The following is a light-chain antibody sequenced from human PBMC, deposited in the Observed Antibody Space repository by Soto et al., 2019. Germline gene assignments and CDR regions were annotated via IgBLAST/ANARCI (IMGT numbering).Light chain of an antibody. J-gene: IGKJ1*01. CDR3: MQGPHWPRT. CDR1: QSLVYTDGNTY. CDR2: EVS. V-gene: IGKV2-30*01. Sequence: DIVMTQSPLSLPVTLGQPASISCRSSQSLVYTDGNTYLNWFQQRPGQSPRRLIYEVSNRDSGVPDRFSGSGSGTDFALRISRVEAEDVGVYYCMQGPHWPRTFGQGTKVEIK.